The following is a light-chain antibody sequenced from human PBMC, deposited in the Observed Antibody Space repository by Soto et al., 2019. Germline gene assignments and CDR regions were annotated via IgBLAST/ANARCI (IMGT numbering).Light chain of an antibody. Sequence: DIQMTQSPSSLSASLGDRVTITCRPSESIRNELNWFQQRPGKAPRLLIYDTFTLQSRVPSRFSGSVSGTEFSLTISSLQAGDSSIYYCHQSFTTPWTFGQGTKVEI. CDR2: DTF. CDR1: ESIRNE. J-gene: IGKJ1*01. CDR3: HQSFTTPWT. V-gene: IGKV1-39*01.